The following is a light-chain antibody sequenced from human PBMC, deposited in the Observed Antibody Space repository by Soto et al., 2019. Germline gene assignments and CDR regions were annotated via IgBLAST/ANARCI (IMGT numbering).Light chain of an antibody. J-gene: IGKJ3*01. CDR1: QSVSSY. Sequence: IVLTQSPATLSLSPGERATLSCRASQSVSSYLAWYQQKPGQAPRLLIYDAFNRAAGVPARFSGSGSGTDFSLTISSLEPEDFEVYYCQQHSNPFTFGPGTKVDIK. CDR3: QQHSNPFT. CDR2: DAF. V-gene: IGKV3-11*01.